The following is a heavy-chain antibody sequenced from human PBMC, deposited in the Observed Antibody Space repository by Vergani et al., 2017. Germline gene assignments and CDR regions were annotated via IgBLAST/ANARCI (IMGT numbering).Heavy chain of an antibody. Sequence: QVQLQESGPGLVKPSQTLSLTCTVSGGSISSGGYYWSWIRQHPGKVLEWIGYIYYSGSTYYNPSLKSRVTISVDTSKNQFSLKLSSVTAADTAVYYCARDGVAVAGTTPARYYYYMDVWGKGTTVTVSS. CDR3: ARDGVAVAGTTPARYYYYMDV. CDR2: IYYSGST. V-gene: IGHV4-31*03. D-gene: IGHD6-19*01. CDR1: GGSISSGGYY. J-gene: IGHJ6*03.